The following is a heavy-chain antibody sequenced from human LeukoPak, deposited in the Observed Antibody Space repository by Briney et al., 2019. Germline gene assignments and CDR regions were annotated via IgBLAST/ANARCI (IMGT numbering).Heavy chain of an antibody. D-gene: IGHD2-15*01. CDR2: IYYSGST. Sequence: PSETLSLTCTVSGGSISSSSYYWGWIRQPPGKGLEWIGSIYYSGSTYYNPSLKSRVTISVDTSKNQFSLKLSSVTAADTAVYYCARGGRYCSGGSCRWFDPWGQGTLVTVSS. J-gene: IGHJ5*02. CDR3: ARGGRYCSGGSCRWFDP. V-gene: IGHV4-39*07. CDR1: GGSISSSSYY.